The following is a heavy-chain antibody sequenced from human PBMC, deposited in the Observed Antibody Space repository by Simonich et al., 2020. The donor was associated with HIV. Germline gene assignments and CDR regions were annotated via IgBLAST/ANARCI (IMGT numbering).Heavy chain of an antibody. CDR1: GGSFSGYY. CDR2: IHDRGTT. V-gene: IGHV4-34*01. CDR3: AAGNALLRFLEWEGTYMDV. D-gene: IGHD3-3*01. J-gene: IGHJ6*03. Sequence: QVQLQQWGAGLLKPSETLSLTCAVYGGSFSGYYWTWIRQPPGKGLEWIGEIHDRGTTNYNPSLRSRVTMSVDKSKNQFSLKLKSVIAADTAVYYCAAGNALLRFLEWEGTYMDVWGKGTTVTVSS.